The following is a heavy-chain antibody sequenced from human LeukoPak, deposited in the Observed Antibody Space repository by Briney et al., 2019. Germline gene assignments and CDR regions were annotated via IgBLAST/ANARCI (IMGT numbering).Heavy chain of an antibody. V-gene: IGHV3-20*04. Sequence: GGSLRLSCVASGFTFNDSGMSWVRQAPGKGLEWISGINWNGRSRGYADSVKGRFTISGDNAKNSLYLEMNSLRAEDTALYFCARPLGITGTTPFDFWGQGTRVTVSS. CDR3: ARPLGITGTTPFDF. CDR1: GFTFNDSG. D-gene: IGHD1-7*01. J-gene: IGHJ4*02. CDR2: INWNGRSR.